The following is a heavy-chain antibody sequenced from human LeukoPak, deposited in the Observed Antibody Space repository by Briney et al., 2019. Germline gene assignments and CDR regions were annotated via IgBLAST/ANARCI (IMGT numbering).Heavy chain of an antibody. CDR2: IYSGGST. V-gene: IGHV3-66*01. CDR1: GFTVSSNY. D-gene: IGHD2-2*01. Sequence: PGGSLRLSCAASGFTVSSNYMSWVRQAPGKGLEWVSVIYSGGSTYYVDSVKGRFTISRDNSKNTLYLQMNSLRAEDMAVYYCARSRTAVVPAVKKGGFDYWGQGTLVTVSS. J-gene: IGHJ4*02. CDR3: ARSRTAVVPAVKKGGFDY.